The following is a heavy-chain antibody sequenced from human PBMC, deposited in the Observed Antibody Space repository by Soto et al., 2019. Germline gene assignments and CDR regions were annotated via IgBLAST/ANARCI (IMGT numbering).Heavy chain of an antibody. CDR2: IVVGSGNT. CDR3: AADGQGVAKTARDY. J-gene: IGHJ4*02. V-gene: IGHV1-58*01. Sequence: QMQLVQSGPEVKKPGTSVKVSCKASGFTFTSSAVQWVRQARGQRLEWIGWIVVGSGNTNYAQKFQERVTITRDMSTSTAYMELSSLRSEDTAVHYCAADGQGVAKTARDYWGQGTLVTVSS. CDR1: GFTFTSSA. D-gene: IGHD5-12*01.